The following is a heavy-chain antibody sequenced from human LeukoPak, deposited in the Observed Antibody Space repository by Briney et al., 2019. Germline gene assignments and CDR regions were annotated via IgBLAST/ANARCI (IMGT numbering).Heavy chain of an antibody. J-gene: IGHJ4*02. CDR3: ARESGPILGLWSTVDY. Sequence: ASAKVSCKASGYTFTSYAMNWVRQAPGQGLEWMGWINTNTGNPTYAQGFTGRFVFSLDTSVSTAYLQISSLKAEDTAIYYCARESGPILGLWSTVDYWGQGTLVTVSS. V-gene: IGHV7-4-1*02. CDR1: GYTFTSYA. CDR2: INTNTGNP. D-gene: IGHD5-18*01.